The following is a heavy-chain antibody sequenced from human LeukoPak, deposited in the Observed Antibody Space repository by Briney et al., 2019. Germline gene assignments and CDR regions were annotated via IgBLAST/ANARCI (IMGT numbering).Heavy chain of an antibody. CDR3: ARNFWRWLQVGAFDI. J-gene: IGHJ3*02. CDR2: IRNDGNEK. V-gene: IGHV3-30*02. D-gene: IGHD5-24*01. Sequence: PGGSLRLSCVASGFTFSTYGIHWVRQAPGKGLEWVAFIRNDGNEKYFADSVKGRFTISRDNSENTLYLQMGSLRAEDMAVYYCARNFWRWLQVGAFDIWGQGTMVTVSS. CDR1: GFTFSTYG.